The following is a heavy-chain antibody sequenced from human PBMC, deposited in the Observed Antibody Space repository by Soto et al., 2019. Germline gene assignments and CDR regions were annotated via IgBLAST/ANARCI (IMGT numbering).Heavy chain of an antibody. CDR1: GDSMNPYY. Sequence: QVQLQESGPGLVKPSETQSLTCTVSGDSMNPYYWSWIRQPPGKGLEWIGHIYFSGSTKFNPSLRSRVTISLDTSKRQFFLKLSSVTAADTAVYYCARAWAVPGSHWGDWGRGSLVTVSS. V-gene: IGHV4-59*01. D-gene: IGHD6-19*01. CDR3: ARAWAVPGSHWGD. J-gene: IGHJ4*02. CDR2: IYFSGST.